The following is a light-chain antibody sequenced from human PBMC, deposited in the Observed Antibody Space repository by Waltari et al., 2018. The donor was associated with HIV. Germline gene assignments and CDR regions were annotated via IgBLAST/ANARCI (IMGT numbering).Light chain of an antibody. CDR1: NSNIGAGYG. CDR2: DIN. CDR3: QSYDSSLNVI. V-gene: IGLV1-40*01. J-gene: IGLJ2*01. Sequence: QSVLTQPPSVSGAPGQRVNISCTGSNSNIGAGYGVHWYQHLPAAAPKLPIYDINNRPSGVPDRFSGSKSGTSASLAITGLQVEDEGDYFCQSYDSSLNVIFGGGTKLTVL.